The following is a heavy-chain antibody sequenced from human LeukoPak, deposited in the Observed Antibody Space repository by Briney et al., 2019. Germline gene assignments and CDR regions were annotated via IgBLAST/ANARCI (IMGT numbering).Heavy chain of an antibody. CDR1: GFTFSNHG. D-gene: IGHD1-26*01. V-gene: IGHV3-23*01. J-gene: IGHJ6*03. CDR2: ISPSGDIT. Sequence: GGSLRLSCAASGFTFSNHGMNWVRQAPGKGLEWVSGISPSGDITYYADSVKGRFTISRDNSKNTLYLQLNSLTAEDAAIYSCAKAGGASFYYYMDVWGKGTTVTVSS. CDR3: AKAGGASFYYYMDV.